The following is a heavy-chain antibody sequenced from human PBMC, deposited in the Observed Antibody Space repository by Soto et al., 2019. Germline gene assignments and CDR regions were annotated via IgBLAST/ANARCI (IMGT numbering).Heavy chain of an antibody. J-gene: IGHJ5*02. CDR2: IYQTGTT. Sequence: SETLSLTCTVSGDSINNDGHSWSWIRQPPGEALEWIGYIYQTGTTQYNPSLSSRVSISADRSKNQFSLHLTSVTAADTAVYYCARAVFCTAGFCFPNWLGPWGQGILVTVSS. V-gene: IGHV4-30-2*01. D-gene: IGHD2-8*02. CDR1: GDSINNDGHS. CDR3: ARAVFCTAGFCFPNWLGP.